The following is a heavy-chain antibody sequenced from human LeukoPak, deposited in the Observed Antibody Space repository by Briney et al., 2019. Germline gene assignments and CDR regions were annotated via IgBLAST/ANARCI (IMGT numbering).Heavy chain of an antibody. CDR3: ARSIAVGGPQFAYYYYMDV. J-gene: IGHJ6*03. D-gene: IGHD6-13*01. V-gene: IGHV4-4*07. CDR2: IYTSGST. CDR1: GGSISTYY. Sequence: PSETLSLTCTISGGSISTYYWSWIRQPAGKGLEWIGRIYTSGSTNYNPSLKSRVTISVDKSKKQFSLKLSSVTAADTGVYYCARSIAVGGPQFAYYYYMDVWAKGPRSPSP.